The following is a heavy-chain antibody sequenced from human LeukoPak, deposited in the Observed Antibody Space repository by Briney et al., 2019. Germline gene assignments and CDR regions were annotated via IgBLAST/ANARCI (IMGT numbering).Heavy chain of an antibody. J-gene: IGHJ5*02. CDR2: IYSSGTT. Sequence: SETLSLTCTVSGGSISTYYWTWIRQPPGKGLEWVGYIYSSGTTNYNPSLNSRVTISLDTSKNQFSLNLRSVTAADTAVYYCASLLVGATGWFDPWGQGTLVTVSS. CDR1: GGSISTYY. CDR3: ASLLVGATGWFDP. V-gene: IGHV4-59*08. D-gene: IGHD1-26*01.